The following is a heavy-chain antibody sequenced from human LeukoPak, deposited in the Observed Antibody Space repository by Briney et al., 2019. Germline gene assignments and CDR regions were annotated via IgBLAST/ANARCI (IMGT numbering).Heavy chain of an antibody. J-gene: IGHJ5*02. D-gene: IGHD3-9*01. CDR1: GFSISSSSYY. V-gene: IGHV4-39*01. Sequence: PSETLSLTCTASGFSISSSSYYWGRIRQPPGKGLEWIGSIYYSGSTYDNPSLKSRVTISVDTSKNQFSLKLSSVTAADTAVYYCARQLLLRYFDSPWGQGTLVTVSS. CDR2: IYYSGST. CDR3: ARQLLLRYFDSP.